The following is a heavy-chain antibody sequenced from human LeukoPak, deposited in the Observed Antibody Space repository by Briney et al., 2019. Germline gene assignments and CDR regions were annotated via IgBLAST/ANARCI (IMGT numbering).Heavy chain of an antibody. J-gene: IGHJ4*02. V-gene: IGHV3-53*01. CDR2: IYSGGTT. Sequence: GGSLRLSCAASGFTVSGNYMSWVRQAPGKGLEWVSVIYSGGTTYYADSVKGRFTISRDTSKNTLYLQMNSLRADDTAVYYCARAAWYSSSWQEGYYFDYWGQGTLVTVSS. CDR3: ARAAWYSSSWQEGYYFDY. D-gene: IGHD6-13*01. CDR1: GFTVSGNY.